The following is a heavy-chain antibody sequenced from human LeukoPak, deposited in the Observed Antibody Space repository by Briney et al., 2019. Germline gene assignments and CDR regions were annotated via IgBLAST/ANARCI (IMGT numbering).Heavy chain of an antibody. D-gene: IGHD6-19*01. CDR1: GGTFSSYA. Sequence: SVKVSCKASGGTFSSYAISWVRQAPGQGLEWMGGIIPIFGTANYAQKFQGRVTITADESTSTAYMELSSPRSEDTAVYYCASAGGVFQWRDMGYFDPWGQGTLVIVSS. CDR3: ASAGGVFQWRDMGYFDP. V-gene: IGHV1-69*01. CDR2: IIPIFGTA. J-gene: IGHJ5*02.